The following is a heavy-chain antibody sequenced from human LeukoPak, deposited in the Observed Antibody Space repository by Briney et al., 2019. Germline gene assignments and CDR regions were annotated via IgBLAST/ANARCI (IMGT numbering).Heavy chain of an antibody. CDR2: IYYSGST. CDR1: GGSISSSSYY. V-gene: IGHV4-39*01. Sequence: SETLSLTCTVSGGSISSSSYYWGWIRQPPGKGLERIGSIYYSGSTYYNPSLKSRVTISVDTSKNQFSLKLSSVTAADMAVYYCARHVSDDYVWGSYRTFDYWGQGTLVTVSS. D-gene: IGHD3-16*02. J-gene: IGHJ4*02. CDR3: ARHVSDDYVWGSYRTFDY.